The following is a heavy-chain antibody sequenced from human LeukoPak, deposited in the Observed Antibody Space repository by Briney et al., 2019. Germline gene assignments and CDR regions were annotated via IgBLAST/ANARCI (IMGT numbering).Heavy chain of an antibody. CDR1: GGSISSYY. D-gene: IGHD6-13*01. J-gene: IGHJ3*02. V-gene: IGHV4-59*01. CDR3: ARDSSSWYTGKGPPDAFDI. Sequence: SETLSLTCTVSGGSISSYYWSWIRQSPGKGLAWIGYIYYSGSTKYNPSLKSRVTISVDTSKNQFSLKLSSVTAADTAVYYCARDSSSWYTGKGPPDAFDIWGQGTMVTVSS. CDR2: IYYSGST.